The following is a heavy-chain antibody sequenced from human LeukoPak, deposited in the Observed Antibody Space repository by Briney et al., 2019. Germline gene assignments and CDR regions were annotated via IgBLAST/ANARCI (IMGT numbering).Heavy chain of an antibody. Sequence: SETLSLTCTVSGGSISSSSYYWGWIRQPPEKGLEWIGSIYYSGSTYYNPSLKSRVTISVDTSKNQFSLKLSSVTAADTAVYYCARADRVYYYGSGSSPHYFDYWGQGTLVTVSS. D-gene: IGHD3-10*01. CDR1: GGSISSSSYY. V-gene: IGHV4-39*07. CDR3: ARADRVYYYGSGSSPHYFDY. CDR2: IYYSGST. J-gene: IGHJ4*02.